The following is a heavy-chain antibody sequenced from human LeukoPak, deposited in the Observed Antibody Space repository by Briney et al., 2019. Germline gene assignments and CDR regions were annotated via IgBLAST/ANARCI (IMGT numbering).Heavy chain of an antibody. CDR2: IEPNSGGA. V-gene: IGHV1-2*02. CDR1: GYTFTAKF. J-gene: IGHJ4*02. D-gene: IGHD3-22*01. Sequence: GASVKVSCKTSGYTFTAKFLHWLRQAPGQGLEWMGGIEPNSGGAVYGQNFRGRVTVTRDTSVSTAYMELSRLRSDDTAVYYCAIENYYDSSGYSKAFDYWGQGTLVTVSS. CDR3: AIENYYDSSGYSKAFDY.